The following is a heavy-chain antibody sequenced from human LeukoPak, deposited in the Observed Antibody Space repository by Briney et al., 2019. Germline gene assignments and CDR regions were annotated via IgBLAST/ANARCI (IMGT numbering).Heavy chain of an antibody. Sequence: ASVKVSCKASGYTFTGYYMHWVRQAPGQGLEWMGWINPNSGGTNYAQKFQGWVTMTRDTSISTAYMELRSLRSDDTAVYYCAFMVQLGGMDVWGQGTTVTVSS. CDR2: INPNSGGT. CDR1: GYTFTGYY. V-gene: IGHV1-2*04. CDR3: AFMVQLGGMDV. J-gene: IGHJ6*02. D-gene: IGHD3-10*01.